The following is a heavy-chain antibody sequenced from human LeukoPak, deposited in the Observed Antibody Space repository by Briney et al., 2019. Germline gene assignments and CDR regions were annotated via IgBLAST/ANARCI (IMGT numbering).Heavy chain of an antibody. J-gene: IGHJ4*02. V-gene: IGHV4-34*01. CDR2: INHSGST. D-gene: IGHD5-18*01. Sequence: SETLSLTCAVYGESFSGYYWSWIRQSPGKGLEWIGKINHSGSTTYNPSLKSRVTISVDTCKNQFSLKLSSVTAADTAVYYCAREGIQLWPSDYWGQGTLVTVSS. CDR3: AREGIQLWPSDY. CDR1: GESFSGYY.